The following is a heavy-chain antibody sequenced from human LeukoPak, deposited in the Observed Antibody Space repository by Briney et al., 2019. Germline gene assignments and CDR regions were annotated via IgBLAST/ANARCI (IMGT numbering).Heavy chain of an antibody. V-gene: IGHV4-4*02. CDR3: TRGATVDFDY. CDR2: IYHSGST. D-gene: IGHD4-17*01. Sequence: PSETLSLTCAVSGGSISSSNWWSWVRQPPGKGLEWIGEIYHSGSTNYNPSLKSRVTMSVDTSKNQFSLKLSSVTAADTAVYYCTRGATVDFDYWGQGTLVTVSS. CDR1: GGSISSSNW. J-gene: IGHJ4*02.